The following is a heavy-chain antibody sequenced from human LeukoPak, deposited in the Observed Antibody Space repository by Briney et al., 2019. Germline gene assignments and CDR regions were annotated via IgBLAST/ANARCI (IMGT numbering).Heavy chain of an antibody. CDR2: MNSDGSTT. J-gene: IGHJ4*02. V-gene: IGHV3-74*01. CDR1: GFTFSRDW. D-gene: IGHD4-23*01. CDR3: ARARDYGGDAVFFDY. Sequence: GGSLRLSCAASGFTFSRDWMHWVRQGPGKGLVWVSRMNSDGSTTNYADSVKGRFTISRDNAKNTLYLQMNSLRGEDTAFYYCARARDYGGDAVFFDYWGQGTLVTVSS.